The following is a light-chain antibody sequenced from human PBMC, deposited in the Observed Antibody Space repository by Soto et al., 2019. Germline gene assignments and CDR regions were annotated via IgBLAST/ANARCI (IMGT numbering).Light chain of an antibody. V-gene: IGKV3-15*01. CDR2: GAS. Sequence: EIVMTQSPVTLSVSPGERATLSCSASHHVATNLAWYQQKPGQAHRLLIYGASTRATGISARFSGSGSGTEFTLTISSLQSDDFAVYYCQQDTARPPWTFGQGTKV. CDR3: QQDTARPPWT. J-gene: IGKJ1*01. CDR1: HHVATN.